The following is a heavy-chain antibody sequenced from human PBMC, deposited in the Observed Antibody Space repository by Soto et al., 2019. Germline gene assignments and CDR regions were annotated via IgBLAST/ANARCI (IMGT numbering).Heavy chain of an antibody. CDR1: GFTFNNYA. CDR3: AKYCTVDGSFRWFDP. Sequence: EVQLLESGGGLVQPGGSLRLSCAASGFTFNNYAMTWVRQAPGKGLEWVSTITAPGGMTYYADSVKGRFTVSRDNSKNTLYLQMNSLRADDTAVYFCAKYCTVDGSFRWFDPWGQGTLVTVSS. CDR2: ITAPGGMT. V-gene: IGHV3-23*01. D-gene: IGHD2-8*02. J-gene: IGHJ5*02.